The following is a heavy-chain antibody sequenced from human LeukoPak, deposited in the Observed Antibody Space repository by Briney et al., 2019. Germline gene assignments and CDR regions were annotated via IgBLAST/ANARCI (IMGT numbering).Heavy chain of an antibody. V-gene: IGHV1-8*01. J-gene: IGHJ4*02. Sequence: ASVKVSCKASGYTFTSYDINWVRQATGQGLEWMGWMNPNSGNTGYAQKFQGRVTMTRNTSISTAYMELSSLRSEDTAVYYCARDLPYYYDSSPDYWGRGTLVTVSS. CDR1: GYTFTSYD. CDR2: MNPNSGNT. CDR3: ARDLPYYYDSSPDY. D-gene: IGHD3-22*01.